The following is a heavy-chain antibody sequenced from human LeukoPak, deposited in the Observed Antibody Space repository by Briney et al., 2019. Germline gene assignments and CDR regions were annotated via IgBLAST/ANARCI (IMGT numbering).Heavy chain of an antibody. CDR3: ARGGYYDSSGYLRGSYYYYYYMDV. CDR1: GYTFTGYY. Sequence: ASVKVSCKASGYTFTGYYMHWVRQAPGQGLEWMGRINPNSGGTNYAQKFQGRVTMTRDTSISTAYMELSRLRSDDTAVYYCARGGYYDSSGYLRGSYYYYYYMDVWGKGTTVTISS. V-gene: IGHV1-2*06. J-gene: IGHJ6*03. CDR2: INPNSGGT. D-gene: IGHD3-22*01.